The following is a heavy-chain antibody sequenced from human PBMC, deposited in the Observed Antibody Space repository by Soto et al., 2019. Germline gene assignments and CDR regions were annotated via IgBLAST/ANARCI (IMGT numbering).Heavy chain of an antibody. D-gene: IGHD3-10*02. Sequence: QVQLVQSGGEVKKPGASVKVSCKASGYTFTNYGISWVRQAPGQGLEWMGWINVYNGNTKYAQKVQGRVTMTTDTSTSTAYMELRSLRSDDTAVYXCARGVXSGXXYNQYNWFDPWGQGTLVTVSS. CDR1: GYTFTNYG. J-gene: IGHJ5*02. CDR2: INVYNGNT. CDR3: ARGVXSGXXYNQYNWFDP. V-gene: IGHV1-18*01.